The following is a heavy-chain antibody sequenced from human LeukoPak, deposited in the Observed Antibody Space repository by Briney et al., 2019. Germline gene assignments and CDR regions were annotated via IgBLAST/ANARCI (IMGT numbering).Heavy chain of an antibody. D-gene: IGHD5-18*01. CDR1: GYTFTGYY. CDR3: ARDYGYTYGYDY. J-gene: IGHJ4*02. Sequence: ASVKVSCKASGYTFTGYYMHWVRQAPGQGVEWMGRINPNSGGTNYAQKFQGRVTMTRDTSISTAYMELSRLRSDDTAVYYCARDYGYTYGYDYWGQGTLVTVSS. CDR2: INPNSGGT. V-gene: IGHV1-2*06.